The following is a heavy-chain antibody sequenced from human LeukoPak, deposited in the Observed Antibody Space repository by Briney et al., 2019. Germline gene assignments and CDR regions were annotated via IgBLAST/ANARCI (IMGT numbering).Heavy chain of an antibody. CDR1: GYSFTNYW. CDR2: IYPGDLYT. Sequence: GESLKISCKGSGYSFTNYWIGWVRQMPGKGLEWMGIIYPGDLYTRYSPSFQGQVTISADKSISTAYLQWSSLKASDTATYFCAMTRAVAGTDFDSWGQGTLVTVSS. D-gene: IGHD6-19*01. V-gene: IGHV5-51*01. CDR3: AMTRAVAGTDFDS. J-gene: IGHJ4*02.